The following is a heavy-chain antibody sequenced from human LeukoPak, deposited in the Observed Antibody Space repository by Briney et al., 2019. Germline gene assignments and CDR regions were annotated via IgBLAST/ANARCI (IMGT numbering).Heavy chain of an antibody. V-gene: IGHV1-24*01. J-gene: IGHJ2*01. CDR3: ARSLLPYYYDSSGYYSINWYFDL. CDR2: FDPEDGET. D-gene: IGHD3-22*01. CDR1: GYTLTELS. Sequence: GASVKVSCKVSGYTLTELSMHWVRQAPGKGLEWMGGFDPEDGETIYAQKFQGRVTMTEDTSTDTAYMELSSLRSEDTAVYYCARSLLPYYYDSSGYYSINWYFDLWGRGTLVTVSS.